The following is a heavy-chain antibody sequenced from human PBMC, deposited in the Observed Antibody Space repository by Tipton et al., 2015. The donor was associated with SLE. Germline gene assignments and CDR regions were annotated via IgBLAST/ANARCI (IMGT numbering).Heavy chain of an antibody. D-gene: IGHD2-8*01. CDR1: GYTFTSYD. Sequence: LVQSGPEVKKPGASVKVSCKASGYTFTSYDINWVRQATGQGLEWMGWINPNSGGTNYAQKFQGRVTMTRDTSISTAYMELSRLRSDDTAVYYCARVYERGYFDYWGQGTLVTVSS. J-gene: IGHJ4*02. CDR3: ARVYERGYFDY. V-gene: IGHV1-2*02. CDR2: INPNSGGT.